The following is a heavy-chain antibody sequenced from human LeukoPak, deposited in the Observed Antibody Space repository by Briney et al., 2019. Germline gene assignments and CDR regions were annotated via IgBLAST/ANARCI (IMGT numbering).Heavy chain of an antibody. CDR3: ASLYYYDSSGYYPTYDY. CDR1: GYTFTGYY. J-gene: IGHJ4*02. V-gene: IGHV1-2*02. Sequence: GASVKVSCKASGYTFTGYYMHWVRQAPGQGLEWMGWINPNSGGTNYAQKFQGRVTMTRDTSISTAYMELSRLRSDDTAVYYCASLYYYDSSGYYPTYDYWGQGTLATVSS. CDR2: INPNSGGT. D-gene: IGHD3-22*01.